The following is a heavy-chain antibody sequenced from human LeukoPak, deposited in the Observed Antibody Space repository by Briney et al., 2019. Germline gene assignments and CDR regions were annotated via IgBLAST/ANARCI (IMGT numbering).Heavy chain of an antibody. J-gene: IGHJ4*02. D-gene: IGHD3-22*01. CDR2: IYPGDSDT. Sequence: GASLQISCKGSGYSFTSYWIGWVRQLPGKGLEWMGIIYPGDSDTRYSPSFQGQVTISADKSISTAYLQWSSLKASDTAMYYCARQLNYYDSSGSYFDYWGQGTLVTVSS. CDR3: ARQLNYYDSSGSYFDY. V-gene: IGHV5-51*01. CDR1: GYSFTSYW.